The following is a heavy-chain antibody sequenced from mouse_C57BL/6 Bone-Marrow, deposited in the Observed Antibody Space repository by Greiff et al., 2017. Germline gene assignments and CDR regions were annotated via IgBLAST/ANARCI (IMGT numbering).Heavy chain of an antibody. Sequence: VQLQQSGPELVKPGASVKISCKASGYSFTDYNMNWVKQSNGKSLEWIGVINPNYGTTSYNQKFKGKATLTVDQSSSTAYMQLHSLTSEDSAVYYGERGYDYDYARDYWGQGTSVTVSS. CDR3: ERGYDYDYARDY. V-gene: IGHV1-39*01. CDR1: GYSFTDYN. J-gene: IGHJ4*01. CDR2: INPNYGTT. D-gene: IGHD2-4*01.